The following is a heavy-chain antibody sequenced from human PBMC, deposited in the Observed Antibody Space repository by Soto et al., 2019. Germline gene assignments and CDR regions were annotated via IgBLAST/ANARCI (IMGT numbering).Heavy chain of an antibody. CDR3: AKDPPWTVGPLAMDV. D-gene: IGHD3-3*01. Sequence: LRLSCVASGFTFSTHAMSWVRQAPGKGLEWVSTFSGSGGNIYYAESVKGRLTISRDDSKNTLYLHMNSLRVEDTAVYYCAKDPPWTVGPLAMDVWGQGTTVTVSS. V-gene: IGHV3-23*01. J-gene: IGHJ6*02. CDR1: GFTFSTHA. CDR2: FSGSGGNI.